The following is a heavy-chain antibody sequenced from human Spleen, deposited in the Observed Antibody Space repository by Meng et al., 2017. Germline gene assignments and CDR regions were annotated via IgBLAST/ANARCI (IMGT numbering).Heavy chain of an antibody. V-gene: IGHV4-38-2*02. D-gene: IGHD3-9*01. J-gene: IGHJ5*02. CDR2: IYHSGST. CDR3: ARDLWELRYKAPFDP. Sequence: SETLSLTCAVSGYSISSGYYWGWIRQPPGKGLEWIGSIYHSGSTYYNPSLKSRVSISVDTSKNNFSLKLSSVTAADTAVYYCARDLWELRYKAPFDPWGQGTLVTVSS. CDR1: GYSISSGYY.